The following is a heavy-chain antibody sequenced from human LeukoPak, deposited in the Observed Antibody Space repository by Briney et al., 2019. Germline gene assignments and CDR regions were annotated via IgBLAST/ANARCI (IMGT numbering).Heavy chain of an antibody. V-gene: IGHV3-23*01. CDR1: GFTFSSYA. CDR3: AKTGAVVIVYYFDY. Sequence: GGSLRLSCAASGFTFSSYAMSWVRQAPGKGLEWVSTISGSGGSTYYADSVKGRFTISRDNSKNTLYLQMNNLRAEDTAVYYCAKTGAVVIVYYFDYWGQGTLVTVSS. D-gene: IGHD3-22*01. CDR2: ISGSGGST. J-gene: IGHJ4*02.